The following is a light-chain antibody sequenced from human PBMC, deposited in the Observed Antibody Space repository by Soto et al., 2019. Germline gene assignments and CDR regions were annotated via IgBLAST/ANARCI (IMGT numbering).Light chain of an antibody. J-gene: IGKJ2*03. Sequence: EIVMTQSPATLSVSPGERATLSCRASQSVATNLAWYQQKPGQAPSLLIQGASTRATGVPARFSGSGSGTEFTLTSSGLQSEDFAVYYCQQYKDWYSFGQGTKLEIK. V-gene: IGKV3-15*01. CDR2: GAS. CDR3: QQYKDWYS. CDR1: QSVATN.